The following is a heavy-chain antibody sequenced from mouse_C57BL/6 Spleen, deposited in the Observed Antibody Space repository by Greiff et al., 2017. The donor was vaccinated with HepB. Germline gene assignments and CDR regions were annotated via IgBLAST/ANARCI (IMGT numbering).Heavy chain of an antibody. J-gene: IGHJ2*01. CDR1: GFTFSDYG. D-gene: IGHD1-1*01. CDR3: ARWEYYGSSYRYYFDY. Sequence: EVKLVESGGGLVKPGGSLKLSCAASGFTFSDYGMHWVRQAPEKGLEWVAYISSGSSTIYYADTVKGRFTISRDNATNTLFLQMTSLRSEDTAMYYCARWEYYGSSYRYYFDYWGQGTTLTVAS. V-gene: IGHV5-17*01. CDR2: ISSGSSTI.